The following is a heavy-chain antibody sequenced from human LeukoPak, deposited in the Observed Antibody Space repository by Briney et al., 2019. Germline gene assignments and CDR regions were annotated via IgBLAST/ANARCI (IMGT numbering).Heavy chain of an antibody. D-gene: IGHD2-2*01. Sequence: SVKVSCKASGGTFSSYAISWVRQAPGQGLEWMGGIIPIFGTANYAQKFQGRVTITADESTSTAYMELSSLRSEDTAVYYCTVVVPHGPYYYMDVWGKGTTVTVSS. CDR1: GGTFSSYA. CDR3: TVVVPHGPYYYMDV. J-gene: IGHJ6*03. CDR2: IIPIFGTA. V-gene: IGHV1-69*13.